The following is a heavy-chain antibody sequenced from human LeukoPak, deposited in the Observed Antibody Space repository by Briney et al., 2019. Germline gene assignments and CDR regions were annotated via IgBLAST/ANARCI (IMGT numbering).Heavy chain of an antibody. CDR3: AREEGLLWFGELFRGAFDI. CDR2: IYTSGST. Sequence: SETLSLTCTVSGGSISSGSYYWSWIRQPAGKGLEWIGRIYTSGSTNYNPSLKSRVTISVDTSKNQFSLKLSSVTAEDTAVYYCAREEGLLWFGELFRGAFDIWGQGTMVTVSS. V-gene: IGHV4-61*02. CDR1: GGSISSGSYY. J-gene: IGHJ3*02. D-gene: IGHD3-10*01.